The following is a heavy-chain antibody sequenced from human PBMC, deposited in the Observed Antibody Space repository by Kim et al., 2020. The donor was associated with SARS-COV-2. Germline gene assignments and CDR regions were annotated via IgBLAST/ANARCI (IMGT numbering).Heavy chain of an antibody. Sequence: SETLSLTCTVSGGSISSGGYYWSWIRQHPGKGLEWIGYIYYSGSTYYNPSLKSRVTISVDTSKNQFSLKLSSVTAADTVVYYCARNIGITMIVVVTGWFEPWGQGTLVTVSS. D-gene: IGHD3-22*01. CDR2: IYYSGST. J-gene: IGHJ5*02. V-gene: IGHV4-31*03. CDR1: GGSISSGGYY. CDR3: ARNIGITMIVVVTGWFEP.